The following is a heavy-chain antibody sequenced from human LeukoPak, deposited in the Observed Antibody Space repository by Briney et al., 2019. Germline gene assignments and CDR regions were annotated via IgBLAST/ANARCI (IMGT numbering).Heavy chain of an antibody. CDR3: ARDPGILLETAFDI. CDR2: INPNSGGT. Sequence: GASVKVSCKASGYTFSGYYIHWVRQAPGQGLEWMGWINPNSGGTNYAQKFQGRVTMTRDTSISTAYMELSRLRSDDTAVYYCARDPGILLETAFDIWGQGTMVTVSS. J-gene: IGHJ3*02. CDR1: GYTFSGYY. V-gene: IGHV1-2*02. D-gene: IGHD2/OR15-2a*01.